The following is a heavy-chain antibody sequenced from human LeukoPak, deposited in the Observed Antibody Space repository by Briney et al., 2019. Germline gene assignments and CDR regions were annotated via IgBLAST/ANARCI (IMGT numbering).Heavy chain of an antibody. CDR3: AREGPGPAAIDY. Sequence: SQTLSLTCTVSGGSISSGGYYWSWIRQHPGKGLEWIGYIYYSGSTYYNPSLKSRVTISVDTSKNQFSLKLSSVTAADTAVYYCAREGPGPAAIDYWGQGTLVTVSS. D-gene: IGHD2-2*02. V-gene: IGHV4-31*03. CDR2: IYYSGST. J-gene: IGHJ4*02. CDR1: GGSISSGGYY.